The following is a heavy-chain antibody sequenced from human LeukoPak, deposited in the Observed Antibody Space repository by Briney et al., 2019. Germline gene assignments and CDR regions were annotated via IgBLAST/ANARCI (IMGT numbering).Heavy chain of an antibody. CDR2: IYSSGST. V-gene: IGHV4-39*01. J-gene: IGHJ4*02. Sequence: SETLSLTCAVSGASVSGSNYYWGWIRQPPGKGLEWIGNIYSSGSTYYNASLQSRVTISIDTSKNQFSLRLNSVTAADTAMYYCAKSGGYGLIDYWGQGTRVTVSS. CDR3: AKSGGYGLIDY. CDR1: GASVSGSNYY. D-gene: IGHD1-26*01.